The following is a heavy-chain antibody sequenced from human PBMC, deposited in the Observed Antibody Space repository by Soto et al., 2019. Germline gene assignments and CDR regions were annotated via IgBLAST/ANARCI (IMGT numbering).Heavy chain of an antibody. V-gene: IGHV3-48*03. CDR3: ARVGTYAAFDY. D-gene: IGHD7-27*01. J-gene: IGHJ4*02. Sequence: GGSLRLSCAASGFTFSSYEMNWVRQAPGKGLEWVSYISSSGSTIYYADSVKGRFTISRDNAKNSLYLQMNSLRAEDTAVYYCARVGTYAAFDYWGQGTLVTAPQ. CDR1: GFTFSSYE. CDR2: ISSSGSTI.